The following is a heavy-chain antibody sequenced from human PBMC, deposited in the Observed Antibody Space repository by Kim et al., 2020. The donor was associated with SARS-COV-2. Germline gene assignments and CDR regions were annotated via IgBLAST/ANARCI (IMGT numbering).Heavy chain of an antibody. V-gene: IGHV3-23*01. CDR2: ISGSGGST. J-gene: IGHJ6*02. CDR1: GFTFSSYA. D-gene: IGHD2-2*01. Sequence: GGSLRLSCAASGFTFSSYAMSWVRQAPGKGLEWVSAISGSGGSTYYADSVKGRFTISRDNSKNTLYLQMNSLRAEDTAVYYCAKRWVVPAADYYYYYGMDVWGQGTTVTVSS. CDR3: AKRWVVPAADYYYYYGMDV.